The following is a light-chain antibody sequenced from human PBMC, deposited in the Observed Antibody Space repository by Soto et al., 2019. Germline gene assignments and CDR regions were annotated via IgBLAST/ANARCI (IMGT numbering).Light chain of an antibody. J-gene: IGLJ1*01. CDR1: DIASKS. CDR3: QVWDSSSDHYV. Sequence: SYELTQPPSVSVAPGQTARISCGGNDIASKSVHWSQQKPGQAPVLVVYDDNDRPSGIPEGLSGSNSGDTATLTISRVEAGDEADYYCQVWDSSSDHYVFGSGTKVTVL. CDR2: DDN. V-gene: IGLV3-21*02.